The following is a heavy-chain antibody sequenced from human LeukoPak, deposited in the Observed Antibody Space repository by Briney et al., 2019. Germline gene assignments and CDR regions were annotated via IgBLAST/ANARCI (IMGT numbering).Heavy chain of an antibody. CDR2: IYSGGST. J-gene: IGHJ3*02. CDR1: AFTFSSNY. V-gene: IGHV3-66*01. D-gene: IGHD3-22*01. Sequence: GGSLRLSCAASAFTFSSNYMSWVRQAPGKGLEWVSVIYSGGSTYYADSVKGRFTISRDNSKNTLYLQMNSLRAEDTAVYYCARGPPYYDSSDDAFDIWGQGTMVTVSS. CDR3: ARGPPYYDSSDDAFDI.